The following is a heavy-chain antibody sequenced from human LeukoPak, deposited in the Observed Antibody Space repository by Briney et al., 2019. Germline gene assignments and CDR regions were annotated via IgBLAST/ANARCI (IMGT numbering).Heavy chain of an antibody. J-gene: IGHJ4*02. CDR1: GFTVSSNY. Sequence: GGSLRLSCAASGFTVSSNYMSWVRQAPGKGLEWVSVIYSGGSTYYADYAKGRCSISSKNSKNTPHLQLKSLRAEDDAVYYCWEDHPSLYYYDSSGYYSVYFDYWGQGTLVTVSS. D-gene: IGHD3-22*01. V-gene: IGHV3-53*01. CDR2: IYSGGST. CDR3: WEDHPSLYYYDSSGYYSVYFDY.